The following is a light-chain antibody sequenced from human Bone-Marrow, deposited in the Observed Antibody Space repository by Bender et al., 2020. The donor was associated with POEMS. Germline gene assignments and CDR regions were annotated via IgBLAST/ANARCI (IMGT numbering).Light chain of an antibody. J-gene: IGLJ3*02. Sequence: QSVLTQPPSASGTPGQRVTIPCSGGSSNIGAHAVNWYQHLPGTAPKLLIYSSHRRPSEVPDRFSGSRSGTLASLAISGLQYEDEADFYCAIWGDSLKSWVFGGETELTVL. CDR1: SSNIGAHA. CDR2: SSH. CDR3: AIWGDSLKSWV. V-gene: IGLV1-44*01.